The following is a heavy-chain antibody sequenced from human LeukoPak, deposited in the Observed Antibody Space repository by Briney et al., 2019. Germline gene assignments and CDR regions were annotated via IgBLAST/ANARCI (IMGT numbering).Heavy chain of an antibody. CDR3: ARVGSGSSYLNFDY. J-gene: IGHJ4*02. Sequence: GGSLRLSCAASGFTFSSYVMHWVRQAPGKGLEWVAFIRYDGSNKYYSDSVKGRFTISRDNSKNTLYLQMNSLRPEDTAVYYCARVGSGSSYLNFDYWGQGTLVTVSS. V-gene: IGHV3-30*02. CDR2: IRYDGSNK. CDR1: GFTFSSYV. D-gene: IGHD6-6*01.